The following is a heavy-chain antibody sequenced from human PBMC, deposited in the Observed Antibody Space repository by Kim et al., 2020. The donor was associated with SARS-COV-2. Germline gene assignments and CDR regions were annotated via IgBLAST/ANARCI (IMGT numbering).Heavy chain of an antibody. V-gene: IGHV4-39*01. Sequence: SETLSLTCTVSGASMTDSGYYYWGWIRQPPGKGLEYIGRIYSGNTYYNPSLKRRVTISEDTSKNQFYLHVSSVTAADTAMYYCTSPVLGAEINAFDIGG. CDR1: GASMTDSGYYY. CDR2: IYSGNT. D-gene: IGHD3-10*02. J-gene: IGHJ3*02. CDR3: TSPVLGAEINAFDI.